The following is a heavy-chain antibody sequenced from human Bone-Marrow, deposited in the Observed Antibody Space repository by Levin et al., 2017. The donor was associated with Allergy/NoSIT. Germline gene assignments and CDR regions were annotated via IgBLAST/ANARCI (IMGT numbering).Heavy chain of an antibody. Sequence: SCTVSGGSISSGGYYWSWIRQHPGKGLEWIGYIYYSGSTYYNPSLKSRVTISVDTSKNQFSLKLSSVTAADTAVYYCARLLGYCTNGVCYSLYWYFDYWGQGTLVTVSS. D-gene: IGHD2-8*01. V-gene: IGHV4-31*03. J-gene: IGHJ4*02. CDR3: ARLLGYCTNGVCYSLYWYFDY. CDR1: GGSISSGGYY. CDR2: IYYSGST.